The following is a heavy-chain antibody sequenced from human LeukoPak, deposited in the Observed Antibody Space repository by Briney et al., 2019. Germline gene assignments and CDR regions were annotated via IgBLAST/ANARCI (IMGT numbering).Heavy chain of an antibody. CDR3: ARPMSAKAPLFEY. CDR1: GFTFSNYE. D-gene: IGHD5-18*01. Sequence: GGSLRLSCVASGFTFSNYEMNWVRQAPGKGLEWVALIGSSGDVISYADYVKGRFTVSRDNAKSSMFLKLNSLRVEKRAVYFLARPMSAKAPLFEYWGEGTLVTVSS. V-gene: IGHV3-48*03. CDR2: IGSSGDVI. J-gene: IGHJ4*02.